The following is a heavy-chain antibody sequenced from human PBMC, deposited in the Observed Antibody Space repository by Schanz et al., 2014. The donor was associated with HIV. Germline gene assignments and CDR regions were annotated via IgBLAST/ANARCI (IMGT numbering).Heavy chain of an antibody. CDR1: GDSISNYY. Sequence: QVQLQESGPGLVKPSETLSLTCNVSGDSISNYYWTWIRQPAGRGLEWIGRVYSGGSSNYNPSLKSRVTISVDTSKDQLSLKLSSVTAADTAVYYCAGRGVILNAVDVWGQGTMVTVSS. J-gene: IGHJ3*01. CDR3: AGRGVILNAVDV. V-gene: IGHV4-4*07. CDR2: VYSGGSS. D-gene: IGHD2-21*01.